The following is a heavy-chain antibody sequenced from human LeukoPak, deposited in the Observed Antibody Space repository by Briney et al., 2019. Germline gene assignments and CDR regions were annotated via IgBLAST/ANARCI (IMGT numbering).Heavy chain of an antibody. CDR2: IYYSGST. V-gene: IGHV4-59*12. J-gene: IGHJ4*02. CDR1: GGSISSYY. D-gene: IGHD1-26*01. CDR3: ARANSGSSLDY. Sequence: PSETLSLTCTVSGGSISSYYWSWIRQPPGKGLEWIGYIYYSGSTNYNPSLKSRVTISVDTSKNQFSLKLSSVTAADTAVYYCARANSGSSLDYWGQGTLVTVSS.